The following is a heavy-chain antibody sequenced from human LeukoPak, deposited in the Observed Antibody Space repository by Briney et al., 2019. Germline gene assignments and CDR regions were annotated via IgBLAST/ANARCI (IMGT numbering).Heavy chain of an antibody. CDR2: ISYDGSNK. V-gene: IGHV3-30-3*01. D-gene: IGHD3-10*01. CDR3: ARGPHYYGSGAPDY. CDR1: GFTFSSYA. J-gene: IGHJ4*02. Sequence: GGSLRLSCAASGFTFSSYAMHWVRQAPGKGLEWVAVISYDGSNKYYEDSVKGRFTISRDNSKNTLYLQMNSLRAEDTAVYYCARGPHYYGSGAPDYWGQGTLVTVSS.